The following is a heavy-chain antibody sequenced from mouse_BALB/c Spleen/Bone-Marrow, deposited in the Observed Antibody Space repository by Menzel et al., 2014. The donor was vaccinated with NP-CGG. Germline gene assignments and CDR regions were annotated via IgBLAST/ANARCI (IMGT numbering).Heavy chain of an antibody. J-gene: IGHJ3*01. V-gene: IGHV2-4-1*01. CDR2: IWSGGST. D-gene: IGHD1-2*01. Sequence: VKLVESGPGLVQPPQSLSITCTVSGFSLTSYGVHWVRQSPGEGLEWLGVIWSGGSTDYNAAFISRLSISKDNSKSQVFFKMNSLQADDTAIYYCARNMGSYYGYLAYWGQGTLVTVSA. CDR3: ARNMGSYYGYLAY. CDR1: GFSLTSYG.